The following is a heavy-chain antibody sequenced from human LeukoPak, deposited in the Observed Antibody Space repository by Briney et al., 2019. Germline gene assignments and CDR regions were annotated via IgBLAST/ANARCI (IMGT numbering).Heavy chain of an antibody. V-gene: IGHV3-21*01. CDR1: GFTFSSCS. CDR2: ISSSSSYI. D-gene: IGHD3-22*01. J-gene: IGHJ3*02. Sequence: GGSLRLSCAASGFTFSSCSMNWVRQAPGKGLEWVSSISSSSSYIYYADSVKGRFTISRDNAKNSLYLQMNSLRAEDTAVYYCARDYYDSSGYFDAFDIWGQGTMVTVSS. CDR3: ARDYYDSSGYFDAFDI.